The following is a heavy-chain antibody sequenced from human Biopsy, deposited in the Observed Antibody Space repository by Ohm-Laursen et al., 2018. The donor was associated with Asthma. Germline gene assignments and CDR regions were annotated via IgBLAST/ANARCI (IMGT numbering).Heavy chain of an antibody. CDR1: GFTFDNYT. D-gene: IGHD2-21*02. CDR3: ARGGLHYYEYYGMDV. J-gene: IGHJ6*02. V-gene: IGHV3-30*04. CDR2: ISYDGRNT. Sequence: SLRLSCAASGFTFDNYTMHWVRQAPGKGLEWVTIISYDGRNTYYADSVEGRFTISRDNSKNTLLLQMSSLRPEDTAVYYCARGGLHYYEYYGMDVWGQGTTVTVSS.